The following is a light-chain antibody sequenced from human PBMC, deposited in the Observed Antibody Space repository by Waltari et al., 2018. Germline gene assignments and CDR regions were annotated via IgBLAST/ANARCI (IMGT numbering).Light chain of an antibody. V-gene: IGLV2-14*01. Sequence: QSALTQPASVSGSPGQSITISCTGTSSDVGGFNFVSWYQQPPGKSPKPHIYEDHNRPSGVSTRFSGSKSGYTASLTISGLQPGDEADYYCISYTATKTLVFGGGTKLTVL. J-gene: IGLJ2*01. CDR2: EDH. CDR1: SSDVGGFNF. CDR3: ISYTATKTLV.